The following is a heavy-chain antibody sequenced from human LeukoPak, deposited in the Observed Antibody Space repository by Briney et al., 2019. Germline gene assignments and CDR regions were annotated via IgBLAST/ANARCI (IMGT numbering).Heavy chain of an antibody. CDR3: AKSGSTSWYLDY. CDR1: GFTISSYW. CDR2: INSDGSRT. V-gene: IGHV3-74*01. D-gene: IGHD6-13*01. Sequence: GGSLRLSCAASGFTISSYWMHWVRQAPGMGLVWVSRINSDGSRTSYADSVKGRFTISRDNSKNTLYLQMSSLRAEDAAVYYCAKSGSTSWYLDYWGQGTLVTVSS. J-gene: IGHJ4*02.